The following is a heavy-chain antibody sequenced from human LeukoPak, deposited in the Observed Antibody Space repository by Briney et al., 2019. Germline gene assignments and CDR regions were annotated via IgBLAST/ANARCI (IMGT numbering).Heavy chain of an antibody. D-gene: IGHD3-10*01. CDR3: ARSLEAITMVRGVPYYFDY. V-gene: IGHV3-11*06. CDR1: GFTFSDYY. CDR2: ISSSSSYT. Sequence: GGSLRLSCAASGFTFSDYYMSWIRQAPGKGLEWVSYISSSSSYTNYADSVKGRFAISRDNAKNSLYLQMNSLRDEDTAVYYCARSLEAITMVRGVPYYFDYWGQGTLVTVSS. J-gene: IGHJ4*02.